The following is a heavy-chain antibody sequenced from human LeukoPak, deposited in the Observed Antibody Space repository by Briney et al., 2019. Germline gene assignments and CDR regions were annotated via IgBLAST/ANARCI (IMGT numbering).Heavy chain of an antibody. CDR1: GASISSSIYY. Sequence: PSETLSLTCTVSGASISSSIYYWGWIRQPPGKGLEWIGSIYYSGSTYYNPSLKSRVTISSDMSQNEFSLKLSSVTPADTAVYFCAATPVIVGATAHWYFNFWGRGSLATVSS. J-gene: IGHJ2*01. V-gene: IGHV4-39*07. D-gene: IGHD1-26*01. CDR2: IYYSGST. CDR3: AATPVIVGATAHWYFNF.